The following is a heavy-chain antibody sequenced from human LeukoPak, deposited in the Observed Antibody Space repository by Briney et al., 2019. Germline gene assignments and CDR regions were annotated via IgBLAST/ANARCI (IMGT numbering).Heavy chain of an antibody. CDR2: VYSGGST. V-gene: IGHV3-66*01. Sequence: PGGSLRLSCTASGFIVTNNYINWVRQAPGKGLEWVSLVYSGGSTYYADSVKGRFTISRDNSKNMVYLQMNSLRAEDTAMYYCARDGIQLWWDYWGQGTLVTVSS. J-gene: IGHJ4*02. CDR1: GFIVTNNY. D-gene: IGHD5-18*01. CDR3: ARDGIQLWWDY.